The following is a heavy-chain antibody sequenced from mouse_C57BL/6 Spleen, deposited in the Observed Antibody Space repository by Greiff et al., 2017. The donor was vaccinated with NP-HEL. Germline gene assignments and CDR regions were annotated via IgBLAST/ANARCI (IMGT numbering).Heavy chain of an antibody. CDR1: GYTFTSYW. CDR3: ASGTWGYFDV. CDR2: IDPSDSET. V-gene: IGHV1-52*01. J-gene: IGHJ1*03. Sequence: QVQLQQPGAELVRPGSSVKLSCKASGYTFTSYWMHWVKQRPIQGLEWIGNIDPSDSETHFNQKFKDKATLTVDKSSSTAYMQLSSLTSEDSAVYYCASGTWGYFDVWGTGTTVTVSS. D-gene: IGHD4-1*01.